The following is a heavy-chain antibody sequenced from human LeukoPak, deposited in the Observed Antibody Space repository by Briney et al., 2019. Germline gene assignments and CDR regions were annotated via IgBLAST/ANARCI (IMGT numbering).Heavy chain of an antibody. V-gene: IGHV3-7*01. CDR2: IQQDGSGE. CDR3: ARENWYRFDP. D-gene: IGHD1-1*01. J-gene: IGHJ5*02. CDR1: GFPFSTFW. Sequence: PGGSLRLSCEAPGFPFSTFWMIWVRQPPGKGLEWVAKIQQDGSGEEYVDSVKGRFTISRDNAKNSLYLQMNSLRVEDTGVYYCARENWYRFDPWGQGTLVTVSS.